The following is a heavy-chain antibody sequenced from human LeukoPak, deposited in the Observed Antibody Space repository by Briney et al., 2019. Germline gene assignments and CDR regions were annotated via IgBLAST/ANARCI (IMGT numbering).Heavy chain of an antibody. D-gene: IGHD3-3*01. V-gene: IGHV3-48*03. CDR1: GFTFSSYE. CDR2: ISSSGSTI. J-gene: IGHJ4*02. CDR3: ARDRLRFLEY. Sequence: GWSLRLSCAASGFTFSSYEMNWVRQAPGKGLEWVSYISSSGSTIYYADSVKGRFTISRDNAKNSLYLQMNSLRAEDTAVYYCARDRLRFLEYWGQGTLVTVSS.